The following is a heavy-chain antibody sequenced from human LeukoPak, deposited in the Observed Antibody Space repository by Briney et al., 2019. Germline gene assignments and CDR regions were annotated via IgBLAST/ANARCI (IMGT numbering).Heavy chain of an antibody. CDR2: IRGSGVTT. Sequence: GGSLRLSCAASGFTFRGYGMSWVRQAPGKGLEWVSAIRGSGVTTYYADSVKGRFTISRDNSRTTLYLQMNSLRAEDTAVYYCARAGDYGDYFDYWGQGTLVTVSS. D-gene: IGHD4-17*01. J-gene: IGHJ4*02. CDR1: GFTFRGYG. V-gene: IGHV3-23*01. CDR3: ARAGDYGDYFDY.